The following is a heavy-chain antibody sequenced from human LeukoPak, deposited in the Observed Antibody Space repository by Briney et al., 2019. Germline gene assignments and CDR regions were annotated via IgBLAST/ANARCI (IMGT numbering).Heavy chain of an antibody. CDR3: ARERWSGYSYAGIDY. V-gene: IGHV4-59*01. CDR2: IYYSGST. J-gene: IGHJ4*02. CDR1: GGSISSYY. D-gene: IGHD5-18*01. Sequence: SETLSLTCTVSGGSISSYYWSWIRQPPGKGLEWIGYIYYSGSTNYNPSLKSRVTISVDTSKNQFSLKLSSVTAADTAVYYCARERWSGYSYAGIDYWGQGTLVTVSS.